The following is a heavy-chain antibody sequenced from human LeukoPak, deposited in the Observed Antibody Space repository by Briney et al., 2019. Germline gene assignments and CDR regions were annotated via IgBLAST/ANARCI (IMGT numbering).Heavy chain of an antibody. CDR1: GYTFTSYY. CDR3: ARDLRDYDSSGVVDY. CDR2: INPSGGST. J-gene: IGHJ4*02. V-gene: IGHV1-46*01. Sequence: ASVKVSCKASGYTFTSYYMHWVRQAPGQGLEWMGIINPSGGSTSYAQKFQGRVTMTRDMSTCTVYMELSSLRSEDTAVYYCARDLRDYDSSGVVDYWGQGTLVTVSS. D-gene: IGHD3-22*01.